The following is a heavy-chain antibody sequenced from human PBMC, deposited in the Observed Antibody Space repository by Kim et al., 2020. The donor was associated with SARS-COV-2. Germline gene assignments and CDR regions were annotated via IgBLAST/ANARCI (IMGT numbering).Heavy chain of an antibody. CDR1: GFTFSSYA. J-gene: IGHJ6*02. CDR2: ISYDGSNK. Sequence: GGSLRLSCAASGFTFSSYAMHWVRQAPGKGLEWVAVISYDGSNKYYADSVKGRFTISRDNSKNTLYLQMNSLRAEDTAVYYCARDPYYGSGSEYYYYYGMDVWGQGTTVTVSS. CDR3: ARDPYYGSGSEYYYYYGMDV. V-gene: IGHV3-30*04. D-gene: IGHD3-10*01.